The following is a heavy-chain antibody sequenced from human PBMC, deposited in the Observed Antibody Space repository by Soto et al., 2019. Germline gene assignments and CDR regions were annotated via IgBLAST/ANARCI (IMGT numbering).Heavy chain of an antibody. CDR1: GGSISSYY. CDR2: IYYSGST. J-gene: IGHJ3*02. Sequence: SETLSLTCTVSGGSISSYYWSWIRQPPWKGLEWIGYIYYSGSTNYNPSLKSRVTISVDTSKNQFSLKLSSVTAADTAVYYCARGRMATIRKNAFDIWGQGTMVTVSS. V-gene: IGHV4-59*01. CDR3: ARGRMATIRKNAFDI. D-gene: IGHD5-12*01.